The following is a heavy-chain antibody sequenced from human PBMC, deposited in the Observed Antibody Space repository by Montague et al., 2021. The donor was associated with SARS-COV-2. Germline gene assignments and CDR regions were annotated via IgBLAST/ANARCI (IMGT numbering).Heavy chain of an antibody. V-gene: IGHV3-7*03. CDR1: GFTFSSYW. Sequence: PLRLSCAASGFTFSSYWMSWVRQAPGKGLEWVANIKQDGSEKYYVDSVKGRFTISRDNAKNSLYLQMNSLRAEDTAVYYCARDLGAVVVAAIKYYYYGVDVWGQGTTVTVSS. CDR2: IKQDGSEK. CDR3: ARDLGAVVVAAIKYYYYGVDV. J-gene: IGHJ6*02. D-gene: IGHD2-15*01.